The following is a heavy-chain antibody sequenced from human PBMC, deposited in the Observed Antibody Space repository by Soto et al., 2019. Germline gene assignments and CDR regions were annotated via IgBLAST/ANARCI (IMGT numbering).Heavy chain of an antibody. D-gene: IGHD3-10*01. CDR2: IYYSGST. CDR1: GGSISSYY. V-gene: IGHV4-59*08. CDR3: ARLGADYYGSGSYLRYYYGMDV. J-gene: IGHJ6*02. Sequence: SETLSLTSTVSGGSISSYYWSWIRQPPGKGLEWIGYIYYSGSTNYNPSLKSRVTISVDTSKNQFSLKLSSVTDADTAVYYCARLGADYYGSGSYLRYYYGMDVWGQGTTVTVSS.